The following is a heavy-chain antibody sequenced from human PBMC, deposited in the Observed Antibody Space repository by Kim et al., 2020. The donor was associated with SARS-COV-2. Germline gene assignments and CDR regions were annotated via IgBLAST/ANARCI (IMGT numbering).Heavy chain of an antibody. V-gene: IGHV5-51*01. Sequence: GESLKISCKGSGYSFTSYWIGWVRQMPGKGLEWMGIIYPGDSDTRYSPSFQGQVTISADKYISTAYLQWSSLKASDTAMYYCARLDDSSGYITSAFDIWGQGTMVTVSS. CDR3: ARLDDSSGYITSAFDI. J-gene: IGHJ3*02. D-gene: IGHD3-22*01. CDR1: GYSFTSYW. CDR2: IYPGDSDT.